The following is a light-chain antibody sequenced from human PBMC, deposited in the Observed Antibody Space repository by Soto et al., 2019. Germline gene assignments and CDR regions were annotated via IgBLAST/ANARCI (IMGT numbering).Light chain of an antibody. CDR1: QSMSSY. CDR2: AAS. V-gene: IGKV1-39*01. CDR3: QQSYSTPYT. Sequence: DIQMTHSPSSLSASVGDRVTITCRASQSMSSYLNWYQQKPGKAPKLLIYAASSLQSGVPSRFSGSGSRTDFTLTISSLQPEDFATYYCQQSYSTPYTFGQGTKLEIK. J-gene: IGKJ2*01.